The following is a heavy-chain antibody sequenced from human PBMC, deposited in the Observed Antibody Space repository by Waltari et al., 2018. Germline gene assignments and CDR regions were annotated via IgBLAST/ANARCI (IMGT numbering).Heavy chain of an antibody. J-gene: IGHJ5*02. CDR1: GFTFSSYA. CDR2: IYSGGST. Sequence: EVQLLESGGGLVQPGGSLRLSCAASGFTFSSYAMSWVRQAPGKGLEWVSVIYSGGSTYYADSVKGRFTISRDNSKNTLYLQMNSLRAEDTAVYYCAKTDDSHDWFDPWGQGTLVIVSS. D-gene: IGHD2-15*01. V-gene: IGHV3-23*03. CDR3: AKTDDSHDWFDP.